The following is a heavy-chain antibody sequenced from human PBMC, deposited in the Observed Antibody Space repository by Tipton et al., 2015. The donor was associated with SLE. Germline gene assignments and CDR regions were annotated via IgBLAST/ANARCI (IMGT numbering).Heavy chain of an antibody. V-gene: IGHV3-72*01. Sequence: SLRLSCVASGFTFSDRFMDWVRQAPGKGLEWVGRSANRVNSYNTEYAASVEGRFTISRDDSKNSLYLQMNSLKAEDTAVYYCARDLRGGAPGYWGQGTLVTVSS. J-gene: IGHJ4*02. CDR1: GFTFSDRF. D-gene: IGHD3-16*01. CDR2: SANRVNSYNT. CDR3: ARDLRGGAPGY.